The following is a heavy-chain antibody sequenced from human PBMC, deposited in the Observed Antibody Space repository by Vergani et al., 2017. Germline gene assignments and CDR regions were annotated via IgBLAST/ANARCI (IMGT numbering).Heavy chain of an antibody. CDR1: GFSLSTSGMR. D-gene: IGHD2-15*01. J-gene: IGHJ5*02. V-gene: IGHV2-70*04. Sequence: QVTLKESGPALVKPTQTLTLTCTFSGFSLSTSGMRVSWIRQPPGKALEWLARIDWDDDKFYSTSLKTRLTISKDTSKNQVVLTMTNMDPVDTATYYCARTNLGYCSGGSRYPHWFDPWGQGTLVTVSS. CDR2: IDWDDDK. CDR3: ARTNLGYCSGGSRYPHWFDP.